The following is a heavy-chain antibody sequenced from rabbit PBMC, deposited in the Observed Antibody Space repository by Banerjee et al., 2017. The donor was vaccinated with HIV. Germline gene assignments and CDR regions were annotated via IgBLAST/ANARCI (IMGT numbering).Heavy chain of an antibody. CDR2: IGAGYASGT. V-gene: IGHV1S45*01. D-gene: IGHD2-1*01. J-gene: IGHJ4*01. CDR3: ATHSYDDQSPSFNL. Sequence: QEQLEESGGDLVKPEGSLTLTCTASGFSFSSSYWMIWVRQAPGKGLDWIACIGAGYASGTYYASWAKGRFTISKTSSTVDLKMTSLTAADTATYFCATHSYDDQSPSFNLWGQGTLVTVS. CDR1: GFSFSSSYW.